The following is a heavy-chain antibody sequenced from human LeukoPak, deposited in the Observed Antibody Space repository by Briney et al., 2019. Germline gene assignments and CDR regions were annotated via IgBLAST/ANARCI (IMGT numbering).Heavy chain of an antibody. Sequence: SQTLSLTCAVSGGSISSGGYSWSWIRQPPGRGLEWIGYIYHSGSTYYNPSLKGRVTISVDRSKNQFSLKLSSVTAADTAVYYCARVQGYSYGPDAFDIWGQGTMVTVSS. D-gene: IGHD5-18*01. CDR3: ARVQGYSYGPDAFDI. J-gene: IGHJ3*02. CDR2: IYHSGST. V-gene: IGHV4-30-2*01. CDR1: GGSISSGGYS.